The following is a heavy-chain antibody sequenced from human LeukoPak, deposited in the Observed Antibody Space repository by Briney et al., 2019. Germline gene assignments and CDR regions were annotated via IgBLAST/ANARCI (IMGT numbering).Heavy chain of an antibody. V-gene: IGHV4-59*01. Sequence: PSETLSLTCTVSGGSISSYYWSWIRQPPGKGLEWIGYIYYSGSTYYNPSLKSRVTISVDTSKNQFSLKLSSVTAADTAVYYCARVEWSYFDYWGQGTLVTVSS. D-gene: IGHD3-3*01. CDR2: IYYSGST. J-gene: IGHJ4*02. CDR1: GGSISSYY. CDR3: ARVEWSYFDY.